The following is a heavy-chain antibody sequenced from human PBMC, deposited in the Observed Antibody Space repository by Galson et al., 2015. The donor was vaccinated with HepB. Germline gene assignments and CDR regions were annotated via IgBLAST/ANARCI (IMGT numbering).Heavy chain of an antibody. CDR1: GGSVSSGSYY. Sequence: ETLSLTCSVSGGSVSSGSYYWSWIRQSPGKGLEWIGYISYGGSINYNPSLNSRVTISVDTSKNQFSLKLTSVTAADTAVYYCASRSYFALFDFWGQGILVTVSS. J-gene: IGHJ4*02. D-gene: IGHD1-26*01. CDR3: ASRSYFALFDF. CDR2: ISYGGSI. V-gene: IGHV4-61*01.